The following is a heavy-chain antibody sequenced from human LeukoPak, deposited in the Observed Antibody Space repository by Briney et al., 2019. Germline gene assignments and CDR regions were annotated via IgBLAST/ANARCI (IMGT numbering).Heavy chain of an antibody. V-gene: IGHV1-18*01. Sequence: ASVKVSCKASGYTFTRYGVSWVRQAPRQGLERMGWISGSNGNTNYAQKLQGRVTMTTGTSTSTAYMELRSLRSDDTAVYYCARYPLSYSSNWHYYFDYWGQGTLLTVSS. D-gene: IGHD6-13*01. CDR1: GYTFTRYG. CDR2: ISGSNGNT. J-gene: IGHJ4*02. CDR3: ARYPLSYSSNWHYYFDY.